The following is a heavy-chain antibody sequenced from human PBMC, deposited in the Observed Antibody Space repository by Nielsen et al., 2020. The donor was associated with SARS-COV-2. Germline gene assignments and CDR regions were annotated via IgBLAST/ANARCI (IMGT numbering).Heavy chain of an antibody. J-gene: IGHJ5*02. CDR1: GGSISSGGYY. CDR2: IYYSGST. CDR3: ARETGEGDGGFDP. Sequence: SETLSLTCTVSGGSISSGGYYWSWIRQHPGKGLEWIGYIYYSGSTYYNPSLKSRVTISVDTSKNQFSLKLSSVTAADTAVYYCARETGEGDGGFDPWGQGTLVTVSS. D-gene: IGHD3-16*01. V-gene: IGHV4-31*03.